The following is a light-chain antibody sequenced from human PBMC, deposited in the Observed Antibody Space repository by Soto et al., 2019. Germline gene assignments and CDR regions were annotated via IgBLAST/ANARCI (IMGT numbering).Light chain of an antibody. CDR2: EVS. CDR1: SSDIGSYDR. CDR3: TSFTTSKTYL. V-gene: IGLV2-18*02. Sequence: QSVLTQPPSVSGSPGQSVTISCTGTSSDIGSYDRVSWYQQPPGTAPRLMIYEVSNRPSGVPDRFSGSKSGNTASLTISGLQPEDETDYYCTSFTTSKTYLFGTGTRSPS. J-gene: IGLJ1*01.